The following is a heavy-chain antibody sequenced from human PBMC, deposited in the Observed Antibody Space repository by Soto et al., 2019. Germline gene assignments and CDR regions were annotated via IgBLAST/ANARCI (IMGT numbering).Heavy chain of an antibody. V-gene: IGHV1-18*01. CDR1: GYTFTSYG. Sequence: VQLVQSGAEVKKPGASVKVSCKASGYTFTSYGISWVRQAPGQGLEWMGWISAYNGNTNYAQKLQGRVTMTTDTSTSTAYMELRSLRSDDTAVYYCARISPCSSSACDYYYYGMDVWGQGTTVTVSS. CDR3: ARISPCSSSACDYYYYGMDV. D-gene: IGHD6-6*01. CDR2: ISAYNGNT. J-gene: IGHJ6*02.